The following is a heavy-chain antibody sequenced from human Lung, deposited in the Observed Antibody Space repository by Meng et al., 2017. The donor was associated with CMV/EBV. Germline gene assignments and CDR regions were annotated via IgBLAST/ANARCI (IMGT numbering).Heavy chain of an antibody. V-gene: IGHV4-30-4*01. CDR3: ARATVPHISSIDC. D-gene: IGHD4-17*01. Sequence: TVCGGSVSSNYQYWTWIRQPPGKGLEWIGYIYHSGSSYYNPSLRSRVSMSVDTSKNQFSLKVSSLTAADTAVYYCARATVPHISSIDCWGQGTLVTVSS. CDR1: GGSVSSNYQY. CDR2: IYHSGSS. J-gene: IGHJ4*02.